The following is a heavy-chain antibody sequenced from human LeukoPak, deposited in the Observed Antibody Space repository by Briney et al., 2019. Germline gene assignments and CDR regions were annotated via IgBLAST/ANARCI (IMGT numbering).Heavy chain of an antibody. Sequence: GESLKISCKISGYRLTNNWIGWVRQVPGKGLEWMGIIYPGDSDTRYSPSFQGQVTISADKSISTAYLQWSSLKASDTAMYYCARRGYVGLYYFDYWGQGTLVTVSS. J-gene: IGHJ4*02. CDR2: IYPGDSDT. D-gene: IGHD5-12*01. CDR1: GYRLTNNW. V-gene: IGHV5-51*01. CDR3: ARRGYVGLYYFDY.